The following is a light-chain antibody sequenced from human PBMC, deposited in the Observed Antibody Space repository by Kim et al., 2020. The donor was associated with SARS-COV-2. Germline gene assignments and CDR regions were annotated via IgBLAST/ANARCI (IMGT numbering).Light chain of an antibody. CDR2: DAS. Sequence: DIQLTQSPSSLSTSVGDRVTITCQASQSIANYLNWYQQKPGKPPKLLIYDASNLETGVPARFSGSGSGTHFTFTISSLQPEDIAAYYCQQYENLPLTFGGGTKVDIK. V-gene: IGKV1-33*01. CDR3: QQYENLPLT. J-gene: IGKJ4*01. CDR1: QSIANY.